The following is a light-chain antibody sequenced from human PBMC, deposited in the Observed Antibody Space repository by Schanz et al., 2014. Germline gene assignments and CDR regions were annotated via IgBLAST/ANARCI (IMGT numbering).Light chain of an antibody. CDR2: EAT. J-gene: IGLJ3*02. V-gene: IGLV2-23*01. CDR1: SSDIGAYNY. CDR3: CSYAGSSTSWV. Sequence: QSALTQPASVSGSPGQSITISCTGTSSDIGAYNYVSWYQQHPGKAPKLMIYEATKRPSGVSNRFSGSKSGNTASLTISGLQAEDEADYYCCSYAGSSTSWVFGGGTKLSVL.